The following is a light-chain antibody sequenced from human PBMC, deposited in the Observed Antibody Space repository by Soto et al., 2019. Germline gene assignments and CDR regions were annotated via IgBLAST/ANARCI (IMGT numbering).Light chain of an antibody. CDR1: QSFRGL. CDR2: DAY. V-gene: IGKV3-11*01. J-gene: IGKJ5*01. Sequence: EVVLTHSPFTLSLSPGERATLSCRASQSFRGLLAWYQQKPGQAPRLLIYDAYNRATGIPPRFSGSGSGTDFTLTISSLEPEDSAVYYCQQRHMWPITFGQGTRLETK. CDR3: QQRHMWPIT.